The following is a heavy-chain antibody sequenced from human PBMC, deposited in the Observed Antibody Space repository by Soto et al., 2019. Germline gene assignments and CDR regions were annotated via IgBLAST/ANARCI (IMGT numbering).Heavy chain of an antibody. CDR1: GYTFRNYG. V-gene: IGHV1-18*01. CDR3: ARDGRQFVPNTDNVEV. D-gene: IGHD6-6*01. CDR2: ISAYNGNT. Sequence: QVQLVQSGAELKKPGASVKVSCKASGYTFRNYGINWVRQAPGQGLEWMGWISAYNGNTKYAQKFQGRVTMATDTPTSTAYMELRSLKSDDTAVYYCARDGRQFVPNTDNVEVWGQGKTVTVSA. J-gene: IGHJ3*01.